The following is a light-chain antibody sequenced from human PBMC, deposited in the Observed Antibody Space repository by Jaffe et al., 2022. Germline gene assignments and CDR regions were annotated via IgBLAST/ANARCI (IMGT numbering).Light chain of an antibody. CDR3: QQRLDWPPFT. CDR1: QTVSIY. V-gene: IGKV3-11*01. Sequence: EIVLTQSPATLSLSPGERATLSCRASQTVSIYLAWYQQKPGQAPRLLIYDASNRATGIPDRFSGSGSGTDFTLTISSLEPEDFAVYYCQQRLDWPPFTFGGGTKVEIK. J-gene: IGKJ4*01. CDR2: DAS.